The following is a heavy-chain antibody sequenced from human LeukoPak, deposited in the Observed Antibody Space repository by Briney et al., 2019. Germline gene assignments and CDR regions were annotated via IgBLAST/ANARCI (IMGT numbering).Heavy chain of an antibody. D-gene: IGHD2-15*01. CDR3: AREGCSGGSCYYSDY. J-gene: IGHJ4*02. CDR1: RYTFTVSY. V-gene: IGHV1-2*02. CDR2: INPHSGGT. Sequence: ASVKVSCNASRYTFTVSYLHCVRHAPGQGLEWMAWINPHSGGTNYAQKFQGRVTMTRDTSISTAYMELNRLRSDDTAVYYCAREGCSGGSCYYSDYWGQGTLVTVSS.